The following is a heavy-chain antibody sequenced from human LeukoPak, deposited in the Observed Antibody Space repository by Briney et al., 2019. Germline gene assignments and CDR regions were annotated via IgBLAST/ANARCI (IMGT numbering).Heavy chain of an antibody. CDR3: ARDFIWFDGSDAFDI. Sequence: SETLSLTCTVSGGSFSSSSYYWGWIRQPPGKGLEWIGSIYYSGSTYYNPSLKSRVTISVDTSKNQFSLKLSSVTAADTAVYYCARDFIWFDGSDAFDIWGQGTMVTVSS. CDR1: GGSFSSSSYY. V-gene: IGHV4-39*01. D-gene: IGHD3-10*01. J-gene: IGHJ3*02. CDR2: IYYSGST.